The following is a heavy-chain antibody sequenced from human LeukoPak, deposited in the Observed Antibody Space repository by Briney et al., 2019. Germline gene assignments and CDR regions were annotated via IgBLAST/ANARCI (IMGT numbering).Heavy chain of an antibody. CDR1: GGSISSGGYY. D-gene: IGHD2-15*01. V-gene: IGHV4-31*03. CDR2: ISYSGTT. J-gene: IGHJ4*02. CDR3: ATLGYCSGGSCYSDH. Sequence: PSQTLSLTCTVSGGSISSGGYYWSWSRQHPGKGLEWIGYISYSGTTYYNPSLKSRVTISVDTSKNQFSLKLSSVTAADTAVYYCATLGYCSGGSCYSDHWGQGTLVTVSS.